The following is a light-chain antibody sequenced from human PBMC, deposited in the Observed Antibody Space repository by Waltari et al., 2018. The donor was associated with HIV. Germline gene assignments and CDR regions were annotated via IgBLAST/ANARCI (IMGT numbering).Light chain of an antibody. CDR1: QNIGHW. V-gene: IGKV1-5*03. CDR3: QQMNSFG. CDR2: KAS. J-gene: IGKJ3*01. Sequence: DIQMTQSPSTLSASVGDTVTLTCRASQNIGHWLAWYQQKPGKAPSLLIYKASSLEIGVPSRFSAAVSGTQFTLTITGLQPDDFGTYYCQQMNSFGFGPGT.